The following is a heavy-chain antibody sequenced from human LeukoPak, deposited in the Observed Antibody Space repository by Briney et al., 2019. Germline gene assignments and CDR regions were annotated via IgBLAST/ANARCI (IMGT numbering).Heavy chain of an antibody. CDR1: GFTFSSYG. J-gene: IGHJ4*02. CDR3: AKWHGDNYYGSGSYYDGGFDY. Sequence: GGSLRLSCAASGFTFSSYGMSWVRQAPGKGLEWVSAISGSGGSTYYADSVKGRFTISRDNSKNTLYLQMNSLRAEDTAVYYCAKWHGDNYYGSGSYYDGGFDYWGQGTLVTVSS. CDR2: ISGSGGST. D-gene: IGHD3-10*01. V-gene: IGHV3-23*01.